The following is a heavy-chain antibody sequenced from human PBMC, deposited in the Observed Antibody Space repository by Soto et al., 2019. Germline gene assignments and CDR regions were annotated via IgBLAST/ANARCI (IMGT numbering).Heavy chain of an antibody. CDR2: ISSDGSKK. J-gene: IGHJ4*02. Sequence: QVQLVDSGGGVVQPGRSLTLSYAASGFTFSSRGMHWVRQAPGKGLEWVAGISSDGSKKYYAASVKGRFTISRDNSKNTLSLQMDSLRPEDTAVYFCAKDVSVTTSPDYWGQGTLVTVSS. D-gene: IGHD4-17*01. CDR3: AKDVSVTTSPDY. V-gene: IGHV3-30*18. CDR1: GFTFSSRG.